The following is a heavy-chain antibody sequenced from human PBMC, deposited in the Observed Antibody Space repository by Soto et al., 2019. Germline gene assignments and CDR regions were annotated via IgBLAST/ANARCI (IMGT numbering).Heavy chain of an antibody. V-gene: IGHV3-74*01. CDR2: VNGDGSST. CDR1: GFTFSNYW. Sequence: EVQLVESGGGLVQPGGSLRLSCAASGFTFSNYWMHWVRQAPGKGLVWVSRVNGDGSSTFYADSVKGRFTISRDNAENTVFLQMDSLRAEDTAVYYCARDNWNTVWDQGTVVTVSS. D-gene: IGHD1-20*01. CDR3: ARDNWNTV. J-gene: IGHJ3*01.